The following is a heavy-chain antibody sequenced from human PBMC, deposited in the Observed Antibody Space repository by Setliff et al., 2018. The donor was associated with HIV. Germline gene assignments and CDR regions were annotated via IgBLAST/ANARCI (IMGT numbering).Heavy chain of an antibody. CDR3: ARSGGQWLPPNY. J-gene: IGHJ4*02. D-gene: IGHD6-19*01. V-gene: IGHV1-2*06. CDR2: INPKSGGT. Sequence: ASVKVSCKASGYTFTDYYMHWVQQAPGQGLEWMGRINPKSGGTDYAQKFQGRVTMTRDTSINTAYMELTSLTSDDTAVYYCARSGGQWLPPNYWGQGTLVTVSS. CDR1: GYTFTDYY.